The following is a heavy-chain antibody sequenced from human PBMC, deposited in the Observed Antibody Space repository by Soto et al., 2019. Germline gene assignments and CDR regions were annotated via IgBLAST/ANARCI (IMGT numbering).Heavy chain of an antibody. CDR2: IKQDGSEK. CDR1: GFTFSDYW. Sequence: GGSLRLSCAASGFTFSDYWMSWVLQAPGKGLAWVANIKQDGSEKYYVDSVKGRFTISRDNAKNSLFLQMNSLRAEDTAVYYCARDSVRGYYDSSGYFTALDYWGQGTLVTVSS. CDR3: ARDSVRGYYDSSGYFTALDY. D-gene: IGHD3-22*01. J-gene: IGHJ4*02. V-gene: IGHV3-7*01.